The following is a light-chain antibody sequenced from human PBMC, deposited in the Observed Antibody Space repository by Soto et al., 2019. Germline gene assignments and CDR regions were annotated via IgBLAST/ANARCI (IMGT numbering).Light chain of an antibody. J-gene: IGKJ5*01. V-gene: IGKV3-11*01. Sequence: EIVMTQSPATLSVSLGERSTLSCRAGQSVSSNLAWYQQKPGQAPRLLIYGASTRATGIPARFSGSGSGTDFTLTISSLEPEDFAVYYCQQRSDWPITFGQGTRLEI. CDR3: QQRSDWPIT. CDR1: QSVSSN. CDR2: GAS.